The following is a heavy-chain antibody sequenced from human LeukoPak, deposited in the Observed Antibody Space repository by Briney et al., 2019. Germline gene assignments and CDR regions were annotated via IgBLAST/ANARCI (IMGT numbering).Heavy chain of an antibody. CDR1: GFTFSSYG. V-gene: IGHV3-30*03. Sequence: PGGSLRLSCAASGFTFSSYGMHWVRQAPGKGLEWEAVISYDGSNQYYADSVKGRFTISRDNSKNTLYLQMNSLRAEDTAVYYCARDEILDSSGYLDYWGQGTLVTVS. D-gene: IGHD3-22*01. J-gene: IGHJ4*02. CDR2: ISYDGSNQ. CDR3: ARDEILDSSGYLDY.